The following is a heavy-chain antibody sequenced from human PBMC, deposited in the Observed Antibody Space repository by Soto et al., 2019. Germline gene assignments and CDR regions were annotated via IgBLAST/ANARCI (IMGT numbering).Heavy chain of an antibody. Sequence: LRLSCAASGFTFSSYAMSWVRQAPGKGLEWVSAISGSGGSTYYADSVKGRFTISRDNSKNTLYLQMNSLRAEDTAVYYCAKGSITMIVVVITAEYFQHWGQGTLVTVSS. CDR3: AKGSITMIVVVITAEYFQH. J-gene: IGHJ1*01. D-gene: IGHD3-22*01. V-gene: IGHV3-23*01. CDR2: ISGSGGST. CDR1: GFTFSSYA.